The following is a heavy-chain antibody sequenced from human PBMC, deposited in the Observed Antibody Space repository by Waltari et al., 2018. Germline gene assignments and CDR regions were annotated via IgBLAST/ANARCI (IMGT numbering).Heavy chain of an antibody. J-gene: IGHJ1*01. CDR1: GFTFSSYD. CDR3: ARGPRIAAAGFFQH. CDR2: IGTAGDT. Sequence: EVQLVESGGGLVQPGGSLRLSCAASGFTFSSYDMHWVRQATGKGLEWVSAIGTAGDTYYPGSVKGRVTISRENAKNSLYLQMNSLRAGDTAVYYCARGPRIAAAGFFQHWGQGTLVTVSS. V-gene: IGHV3-13*01. D-gene: IGHD6-13*01.